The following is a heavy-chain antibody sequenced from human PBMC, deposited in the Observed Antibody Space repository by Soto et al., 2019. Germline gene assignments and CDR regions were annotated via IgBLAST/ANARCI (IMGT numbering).Heavy chain of an antibody. CDR3: ARNPLLLWFGEYTGGYFDY. CDR2: ISAYNGNT. CDR1: GYTFTSYG. J-gene: IGHJ4*02. D-gene: IGHD3-10*01. V-gene: IGHV1-18*01. Sequence: QVQLVQSGAEVKKPGASVKVSCKASGYTFTSYGISWVRQAPGXGLEWMGWISAYNGNTNYAQKLQGRVTMTTDTSTSTAYMELRSLRSDDTAVYYCARNPLLLWFGEYTGGYFDYWGQGTLVTVSS.